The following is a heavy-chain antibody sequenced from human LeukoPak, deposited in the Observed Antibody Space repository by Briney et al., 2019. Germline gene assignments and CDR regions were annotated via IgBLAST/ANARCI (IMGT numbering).Heavy chain of an antibody. CDR3: ATVCSSTLFCRQPQPFDY. Sequence: ASVKVSCKVSGYTFNGHYMYCVRQAPGQGVGWRGWIIPNSGGTNYAQKFQGRVTMTRDTAISTAYMELSSVRSEDTAVYYCATVCSSTLFCRQPQPFDYWGQGTLVTVTS. CDR2: IIPNSGGT. D-gene: IGHD6-6*01. V-gene: IGHV1-2*02. J-gene: IGHJ4*02. CDR1: GYTFNGHY.